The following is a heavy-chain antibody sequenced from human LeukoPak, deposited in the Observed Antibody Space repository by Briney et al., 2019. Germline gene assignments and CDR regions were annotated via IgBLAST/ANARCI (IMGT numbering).Heavy chain of an antibody. CDR1: GGSISSYY. V-gene: IGHV4-59*01. J-gene: IGHJ6*02. Sequence: SETLSLTCTVSGGSISSYYWSWIRQPPGKGLEWIGYIYDSGSTNYNPSLKSRVTISVDTSKNQCSLKLSSVTAADTAVYYCARGGSGYDPFYYYGMDVWGQGTTVTVSS. D-gene: IGHD5-12*01. CDR2: IYDSGST. CDR3: ARGGSGYDPFYYYGMDV.